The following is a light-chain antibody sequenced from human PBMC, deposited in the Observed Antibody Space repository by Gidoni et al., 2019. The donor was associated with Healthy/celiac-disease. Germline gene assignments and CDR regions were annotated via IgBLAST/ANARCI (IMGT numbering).Light chain of an antibody. CDR1: QSISSW. CDR3: QRYNSYSYT. J-gene: IGKJ2*01. CDR2: DAS. V-gene: IGKV1-5*01. Sequence: DRQMTQTPSTLSASVGDRVTITCRASQSISSWLAWYQQKPGKAPKLLIYDASSLESGVPSRFSGSGSGTEFTLTISSLQPDDFATYYCQRYNSYSYTFGQGTKLEIK.